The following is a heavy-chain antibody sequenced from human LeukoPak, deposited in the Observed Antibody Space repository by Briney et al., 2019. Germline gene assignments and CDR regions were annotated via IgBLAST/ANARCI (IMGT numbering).Heavy chain of an antibody. CDR1: GYTFTSYY. V-gene: IGHV1-46*01. CDR3: ARVYSSGWPLDY. Sequence: ASVKVSCKASGYTFTSYYMHWVRQAPGQGLEWMGVINPSGGSTSYAQKFQGRVTMTSDTSTSTVYLELSSLRFEDTAVYYCARVYSSGWPLDYWGQGTLVTVSS. CDR2: INPSGGST. J-gene: IGHJ4*02. D-gene: IGHD6-19*01.